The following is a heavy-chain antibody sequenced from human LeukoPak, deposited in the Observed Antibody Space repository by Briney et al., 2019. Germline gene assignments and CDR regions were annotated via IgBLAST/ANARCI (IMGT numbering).Heavy chain of an antibody. Sequence: PSETLSLTCTVSGGSLSSSSYYWGWTRQPPGKGLEWLGCIYYSGSTYYNPSLKSRVTISVDTSKNQFSLKLSSVTAADTDVYYCARVTTVTTWVPSNWFDPWGQGTLVTVSS. J-gene: IGHJ5*02. CDR3: ARVTTVTTWVPSNWFDP. D-gene: IGHD4-17*01. CDR2: IYYSGST. CDR1: GGSLSSSSYY. V-gene: IGHV4-39*01.